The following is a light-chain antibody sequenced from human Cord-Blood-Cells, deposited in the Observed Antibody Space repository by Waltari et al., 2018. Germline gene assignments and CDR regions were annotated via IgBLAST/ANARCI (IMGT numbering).Light chain of an antibody. Sequence: QSVLTPPPSASGTPGQRVTISCSVSRSNIGTNTVNWYQQLPGTAPKLLIYSNNQRPAGVPDRFSGSKSGTSASLAISGLQSEDEADYYCAAWDDSLNGPVFGGGTKLTVL. CDR2: SNN. J-gene: IGLJ3*02. V-gene: IGLV1-44*01. CDR1: RSNIGTNT. CDR3: AAWDDSLNGPV.